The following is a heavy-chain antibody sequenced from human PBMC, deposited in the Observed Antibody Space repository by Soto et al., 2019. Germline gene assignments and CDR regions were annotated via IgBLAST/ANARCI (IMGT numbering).Heavy chain of an antibody. J-gene: IGHJ6*02. Sequence: GGSLRLSCVASGFTFSSYWMTWFRQAPGKGLEWVADMKQDGGEEYYVDSVKGRFSTSRDSTRSSLYLNMDSLRVEDTATYYCVRGTPTPGLDIWGRGTTVTVSS. D-gene: IGHD1-1*01. CDR1: GFTFSSYW. CDR3: VRGTPTPGLDI. CDR2: MKQDGGEE. V-gene: IGHV3-7*03.